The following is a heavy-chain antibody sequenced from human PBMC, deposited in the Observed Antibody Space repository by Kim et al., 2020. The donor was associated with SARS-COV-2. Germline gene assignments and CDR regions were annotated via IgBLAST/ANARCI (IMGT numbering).Heavy chain of an antibody. CDR1: GFTFSDYY. V-gene: IGHV3-11*05. CDR3: SSDVLRYFDGYWYFDL. J-gene: IGHJ2*01. Sequence: GGSLRLSCAASGFTFSDYYMSWIRQAPGKGLEWGSYISSSSSYTNYADSVKGRFTISRDNAKNSLYLQMNSLRAEDTAVYYCSSDVLRYFDGYWYFDLWGRGTLVTVSS. D-gene: IGHD3-9*01. CDR2: ISSSSSYT.